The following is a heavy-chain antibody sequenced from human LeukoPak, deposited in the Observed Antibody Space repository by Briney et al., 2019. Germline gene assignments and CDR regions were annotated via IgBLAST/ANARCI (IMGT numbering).Heavy chain of an antibody. CDR2: INPNSGGT. J-gene: IGHJ4*02. Sequence: ASVKVSCKASGYTFTGYYMHWVRQAPGQGLEWMGWINPNSGGTNYAQKFQGRVTMTRDTSISTAYMELSRLRSDDTAVYYCARDFDRHVWGTYRYDYFDYWGQGTLVTVSS. V-gene: IGHV1-2*02. CDR1: GYTFTGYY. CDR3: ARDFDRHVWGTYRYDYFDY. D-gene: IGHD3-16*02.